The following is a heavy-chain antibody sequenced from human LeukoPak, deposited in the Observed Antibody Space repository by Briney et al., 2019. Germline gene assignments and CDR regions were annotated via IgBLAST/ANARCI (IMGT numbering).Heavy chain of an antibody. CDR2: IKQDESEK. J-gene: IGHJ4*02. V-gene: IGHV3-7*01. CDR1: GLTFGDHG. CDR3: ARALDSSSSRYQAFEE. Sequence: PGGSLRLSCAASGLTFGDHGMNWVRQAPGKGLEWVANIKQDESEKYYVDSVKGRFTISRDNAKSSLHLQLNSLRAEDTAVYYCARALDSSSSRYQAFEEWGQGTLVTVSS. D-gene: IGHD2-2*01.